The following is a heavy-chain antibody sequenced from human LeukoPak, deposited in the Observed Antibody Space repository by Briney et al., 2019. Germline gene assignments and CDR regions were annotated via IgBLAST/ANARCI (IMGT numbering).Heavy chain of an antibody. V-gene: IGHV3-7*01. Sequence: PGGSLRLSCAASGFTSSSYWMSWVRQAPGKGLEWVANIKQDGSEKYYVDSVKGRFTISRDNAKNSLYLQMNSLRAEDTAVYYCARTTGYSSSFSTGWFDPWGQGTLVTVSS. CDR3: ARTTGYSSSFSTGWFDP. CDR2: IKQDGSEK. D-gene: IGHD6-13*01. J-gene: IGHJ5*02. CDR1: GFTSSSYW.